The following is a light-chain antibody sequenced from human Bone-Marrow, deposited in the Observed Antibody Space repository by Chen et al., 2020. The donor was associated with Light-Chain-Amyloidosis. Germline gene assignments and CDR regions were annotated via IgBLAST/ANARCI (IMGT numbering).Light chain of an antibody. Sequence: DIVMTQSPATLSVSPGERATLSCRASQSVGNSLAWIQHKPGQARRLLIYGASTRAPGVPARFSGSGSGKEFTLTISRLQSEDFAVYYCQQYHNWPPRYTFGQGTKLEI. J-gene: IGKJ2*01. CDR2: GAS. CDR3: QQYHNWPPRYT. V-gene: IGKV3-15*01. CDR1: QSVGNS.